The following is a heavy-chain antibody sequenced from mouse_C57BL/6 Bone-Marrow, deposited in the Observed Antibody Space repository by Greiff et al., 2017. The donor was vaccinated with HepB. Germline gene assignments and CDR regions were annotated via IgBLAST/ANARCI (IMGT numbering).Heavy chain of an antibody. V-gene: IGHV14-4*01. CDR2: IDPENGDT. J-gene: IGHJ1*03. Sequence: EVKVEESGAELVRPGASVKLSCTASGFNIKDDYMHWVKQRPEQGLEWIGWIDPENGDTEYASKFQGKATITADTSSNTAYLQLSSLTSEDTAVYYCTTAHWYFDVWGTGTTVTVSS. CDR1: GFNIKDDY. CDR3: TTAHWYFDV.